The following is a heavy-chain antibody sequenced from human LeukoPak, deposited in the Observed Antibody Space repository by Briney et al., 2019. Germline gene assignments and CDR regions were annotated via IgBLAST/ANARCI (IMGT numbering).Heavy chain of an antibody. V-gene: IGHV4-59*11. CDR1: GGSISSHY. D-gene: IGHD1-7*01. CDR3: ARDQGPLELRPDYYYMDV. Sequence: SETLSLTCTVSGGSISSHYWNWIRQPPGKGLEWIGYIYYGGSTNYNPSLKSRVTISVDTSKNQFSLKLSSVTAADTAVYYCARDQGPLELRPDYYYMDVWGKGTTVTVSS. CDR2: IYYGGST. J-gene: IGHJ6*03.